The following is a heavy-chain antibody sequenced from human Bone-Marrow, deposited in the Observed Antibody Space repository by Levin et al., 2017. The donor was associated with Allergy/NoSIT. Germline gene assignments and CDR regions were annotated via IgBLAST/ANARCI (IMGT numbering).Heavy chain of an antibody. CDR3: TRIAVTGDY. J-gene: IGHJ4*02. Sequence: GESLKISCQTSGYTFTNHWIGWVRQVPGKGLEWMGIIYPPDSDARYSPSFQGQVTISVDKSTSTTYLQWNSLKTSDTAMYYCTRIAVTGDYWGQGTLVTVSS. D-gene: IGHD6-19*01. V-gene: IGHV5-51*01. CDR2: IYPPDSDA. CDR1: GYTFTNHW.